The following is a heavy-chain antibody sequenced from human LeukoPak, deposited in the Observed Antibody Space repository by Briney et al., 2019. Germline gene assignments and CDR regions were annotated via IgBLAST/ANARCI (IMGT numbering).Heavy chain of an antibody. V-gene: IGHV1-69*06. Sequence: ASVKVSCKASGGTFSSYAISWVRQAPGQGLEWMGGIIPIFGTANYAQKFQGRVTITADKSTSTAYMELSSLRSEDTAVYYCARGEAVRRGNWFDPWGQGTLVTVSS. CDR3: ARGEAVRRGNWFDP. CDR2: IIPIFGTA. D-gene: IGHD1-1*01. CDR1: GGTFSSYA. J-gene: IGHJ5*02.